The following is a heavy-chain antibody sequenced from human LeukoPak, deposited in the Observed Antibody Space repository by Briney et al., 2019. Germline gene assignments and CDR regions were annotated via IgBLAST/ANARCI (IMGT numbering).Heavy chain of an antibody. CDR2: ISSSSSYI. CDR1: GFTFSSYS. D-gene: IGHD2-2*01. CDR3: ARARVPAARNGMDV. J-gene: IGHJ6*02. V-gene: IGHV3-21*01. Sequence: GGSLRLSCAASGFTFSSYSMNWVRQAPGKGLEWVSSISSSSSYIYYADSVKGRFTISRDNAKNSLYLQMNSLRAEDTAVYYCARARVPAARNGMDVWGQGTTVTVSS.